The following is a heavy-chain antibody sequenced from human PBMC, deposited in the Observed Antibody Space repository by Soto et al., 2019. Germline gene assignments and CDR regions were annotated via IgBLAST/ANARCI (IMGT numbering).Heavy chain of an antibody. J-gene: IGHJ4*01. CDR2: IDLRGTTT. V-gene: IGHV3-23*05. CDR1: GFSFSDYS. D-gene: IGHD1-20*01. Sequence: DVQLLESGGDLVQPGGSLRLSCAASGFSFSDYSMNWVRQAPGKGLEWVSFIDLRGTTTYYRDSVKGRFTIFKDKSMXXXXXXXXXXXXXXXXXXXXXXXXVXXGXYSFDY. CDR3: XXXXVXXGXYSFDY.